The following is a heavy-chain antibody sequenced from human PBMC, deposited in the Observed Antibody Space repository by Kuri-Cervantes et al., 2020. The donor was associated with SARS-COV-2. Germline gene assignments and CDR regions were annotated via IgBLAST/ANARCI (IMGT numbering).Heavy chain of an antibody. CDR1: GGSISSSSYY. CDR2: MYHSGST. J-gene: IGHJ3*01. Sequence: SETLSLTCTVSGGSISSSSYYWGWIRQPPGKGLEWIGSMYHSGSTTYNPFLKSRVTISVDTSKNQFSLMLTSVTAADTAVYYCVRIPPGHITVFGVAIPAAFDVWGQGTMVTVSS. V-gene: IGHV4-39*07. D-gene: IGHD3-3*01. CDR3: VRIPPGHITVFGVAIPAAFDV.